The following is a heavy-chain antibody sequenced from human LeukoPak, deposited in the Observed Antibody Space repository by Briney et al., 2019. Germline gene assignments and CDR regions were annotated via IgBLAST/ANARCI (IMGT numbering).Heavy chain of an antibody. V-gene: IGHV5-51*01. CDR3: ARHAQLFDP. CDR1: GYSFTSYW. CDR2: IYPGDSDT. Sequence: GGSLQISCKGSGYSFTSYWNSWVRRMPAKDLEGMGIIYPGDSDTRYSPSFQGQFTISADKSINTAYLQWSSLKASDTAMYYCARHAQLFDPWGQGTLVTVSS. J-gene: IGHJ5*02. D-gene: IGHD6-13*01.